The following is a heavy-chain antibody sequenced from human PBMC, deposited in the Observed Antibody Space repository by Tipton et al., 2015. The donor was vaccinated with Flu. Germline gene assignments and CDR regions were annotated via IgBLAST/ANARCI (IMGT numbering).Heavy chain of an antibody. V-gene: IGHV3-64*02. CDR3: ARGMNAGLVDI. CDR2: ITSNGDDT. J-gene: IGHJ6*02. CDR1: GFTFSDYA. Sequence: SGFTFSDYAIHWVRQAPGKGLEYVSTITSNGDDTYYADSVKGRFTISRDNSKNTLYLQMGSPRADDMAVYYCARGMNAGLVDIWGQGTTVTVSS. D-gene: IGHD2-2*01.